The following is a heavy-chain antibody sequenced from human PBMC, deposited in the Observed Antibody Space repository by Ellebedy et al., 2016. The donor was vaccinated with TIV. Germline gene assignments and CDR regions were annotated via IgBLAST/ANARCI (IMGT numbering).Heavy chain of an antibody. J-gene: IGHJ4*02. V-gene: IGHV3-74*01. CDR2: INSDGSST. D-gene: IGHD6-13*01. CDR1: GFTFSSYW. CDR3: ARDFRIAAAFDY. Sequence: GESLKISCAASGFTFSSYWMHWVRQAPGKGLVWVSRINSDGSSTYYADSVKGRFTISRDNSKNTLYLQMNSLRAEDTAVYYCARDFRIAAAFDYWGQGTLVTVSS.